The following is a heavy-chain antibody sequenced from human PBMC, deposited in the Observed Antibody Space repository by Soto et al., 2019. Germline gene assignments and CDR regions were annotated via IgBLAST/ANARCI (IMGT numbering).Heavy chain of an antibody. CDR2: IFPLTDIP. J-gene: IGHJ4*02. Sequence: QVQLVQSGTAVKKPGSSVKVSCKASGGTFRNYPINWVRQAPGQGLEWMGSIFPLTDIPDYAQNFQARLTISADKSTSTAYMELSSLTSHDTAMYFCARGPLVVLNYFESWGQGTLVTVSS. CDR1: GGTFRNYP. CDR3: ARGPLVVLNYFES. V-gene: IGHV1-69*02.